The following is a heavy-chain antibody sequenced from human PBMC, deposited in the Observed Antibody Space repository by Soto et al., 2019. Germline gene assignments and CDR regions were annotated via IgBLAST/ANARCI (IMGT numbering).Heavy chain of an antibody. J-gene: IGHJ4*02. CDR2: MNHSGST. V-gene: IGHV4-34*01. D-gene: IGHD3-9*01. Sequence: PSGTLSLTCAVYGGSFSGYYWNWIRQPPGKGLEWIGEMNHSGSTNYNPSLKSRVTISVDTAKNQFSLKLSSVTAADTAVYYCARGHYDILTGYSSYYFDYWGQGTLVTVSS. CDR1: GGSFSGYY. CDR3: ARGHYDILTGYSSYYFDY.